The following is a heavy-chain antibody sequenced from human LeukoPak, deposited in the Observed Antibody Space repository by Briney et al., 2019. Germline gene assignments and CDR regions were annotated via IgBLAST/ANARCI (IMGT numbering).Heavy chain of an antibody. J-gene: IGHJ4*02. D-gene: IGHD5-18*01. CDR2: INPSGGST. V-gene: IGHV1-46*03. CDR3: TRAHALQPFDY. Sequence: GASVKVSCKASGYTFTSYYIHWVRQAPGQGLEWMGIINPSGGSTNYAQKFQGRVTMTRDTSTTTAYMELSSLRSDDTAVYYCTRAHALQPFDYWGQGTLVTVSS. CDR1: GYTFTSYY.